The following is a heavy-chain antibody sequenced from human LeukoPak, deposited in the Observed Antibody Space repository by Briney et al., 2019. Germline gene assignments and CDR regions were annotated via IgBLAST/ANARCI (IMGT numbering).Heavy chain of an antibody. J-gene: IGHJ3*02. D-gene: IGHD3-3*01. V-gene: IGHV4-61*01. CDR3: ARSQGEWLAADAFDI. CDR1: GGSVSSDSYY. CDR2: IYYSGST. Sequence: SETLSLTCTVSGGSVSSDSYYWSWIRQPPGKGLEWIGYIYYSGSTNYNPSLKSRVTISVDTSKNQFSLKLSSVTAADTAVYYCARSQGEWLAADAFDIWGQGTMVTVSS.